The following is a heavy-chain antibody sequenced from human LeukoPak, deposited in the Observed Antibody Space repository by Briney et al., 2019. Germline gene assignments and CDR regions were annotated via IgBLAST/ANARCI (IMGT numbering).Heavy chain of an antibody. CDR2: IYYSGST. J-gene: IGHJ4*02. V-gene: IGHV4-39*01. Sequence: SETLSLTCTVSGGSISSSSYYWGWIRQPPGKGLEWIGSIYYSGSTYYNPSLKSRVTISVDTSKNQFSLKLSSVTAADTAVYYCARRHFYASSGQSPYCFDYWGQGTLVTVSP. CDR3: ARRHFYASSGQSPYCFDY. D-gene: IGHD3-22*01. CDR1: GGSISSSSYY.